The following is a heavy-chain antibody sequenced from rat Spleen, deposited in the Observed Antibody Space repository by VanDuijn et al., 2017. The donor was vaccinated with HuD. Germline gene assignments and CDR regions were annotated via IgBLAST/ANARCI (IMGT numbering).Heavy chain of an antibody. D-gene: IGHD1-11*01. CDR1: GFTFNKFW. CDR3: TTINYGGFAY. J-gene: IGHJ3*01. V-gene: IGHV5-31*01. Sequence: EVQLVESGGGLVQPGRSLKISCVASGFTFNKFWMTWIRQVPGKGLEWVASITNAAGSTYYPDSVKGRFTISRDNAKSTLYLQMNSLRSEDTATYYCTTINYGGFAYWGQGTLVTVSS. CDR2: ITNAAGST.